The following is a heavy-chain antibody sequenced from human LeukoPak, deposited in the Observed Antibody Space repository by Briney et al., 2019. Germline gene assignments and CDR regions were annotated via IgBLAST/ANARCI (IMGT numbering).Heavy chain of an antibody. CDR1: GFSFSSYW. CDR3: ARAMDV. CDR2: IKQDGSKK. V-gene: IGHV3-7*03. Sequence: GGSLRLSCAASGFSFSSYWMNWVRQAPGKGLEWVANIKQDGSKKHYVDSVKGRFTISRGNAKNSLYLQMNSLRAEDTAVYYCARAMDVWGQGTTVTVSS. J-gene: IGHJ6*02.